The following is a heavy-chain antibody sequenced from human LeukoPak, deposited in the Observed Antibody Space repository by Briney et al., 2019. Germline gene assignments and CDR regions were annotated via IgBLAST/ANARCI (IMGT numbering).Heavy chain of an antibody. CDR1: GGTFSSYA. V-gene: IGHV1-69*01. Sequence: ASVKVSCKASGGTFSSYAISWVRQAPGQGLEWMGGIIPIFGTANYAQEFQGRVTITADESTSTAYMELSSLRSEDTAVHYCARGTNGLRLLQVDYWGQGTLVTVSS. CDR2: IIPIFGTA. CDR3: ARGTNGLRLLQVDY. D-gene: IGHD2-8*01. J-gene: IGHJ4*02.